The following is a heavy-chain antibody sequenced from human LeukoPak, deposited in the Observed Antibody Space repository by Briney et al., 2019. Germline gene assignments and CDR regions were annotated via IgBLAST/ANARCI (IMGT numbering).Heavy chain of an antibody. CDR3: ATRGY. CDR1: GGSISSDY. V-gene: IGHV4-59*08. J-gene: IGHJ4*02. Sequence: PSETLSLTCTVSGGSISSDYWQWIRQPPGKGLEWIGYIYNSGSNNYNPSLKSRVTISIDTSKNQFSLKLTSVTAAGTAVYYCATRGYWGQGTLVTVSS. CDR2: IYNSGSN. D-gene: IGHD3-10*01.